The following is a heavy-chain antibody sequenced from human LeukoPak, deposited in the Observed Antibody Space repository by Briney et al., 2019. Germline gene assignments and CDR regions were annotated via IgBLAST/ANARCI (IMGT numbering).Heavy chain of an antibody. CDR1: GFTFSNAW. D-gene: IGHD2-2*01. Sequence: GGSLRLSCAASGFTFSNAWMSWVRQAPGKGLEWVGRIKSKTDGGTTDYAAPVKGRFTISRDDSKNTLYLQMNSLKTEDTAVYYCTTGVRYCSSTSCYHYYYYYMDVWGKGTTVTVSS. V-gene: IGHV3-15*01. CDR2: IKSKTDGGTT. CDR3: TTGVRYCSSTSCYHYYYYYMDV. J-gene: IGHJ6*03.